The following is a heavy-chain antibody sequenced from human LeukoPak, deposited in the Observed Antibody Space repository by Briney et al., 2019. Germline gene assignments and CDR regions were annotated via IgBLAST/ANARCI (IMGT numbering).Heavy chain of an antibody. J-gene: IGHJ4*02. CDR2: ISGTGNTI. V-gene: IGHV3-48*04. D-gene: IGHD6-13*01. CDR1: GFTFRTYS. CDR3: ARRYSSSWYSYDY. Sequence: HPGGSLRLSCAASGFTFRTYSMNWVRQAPGKGLEWVSYISGTGNTIYYAHSVKGRFTISRDNAKNSLYLQMNSLRAEDTAVYYCARRYSSSWYSYDYWGQGTLVTVSS.